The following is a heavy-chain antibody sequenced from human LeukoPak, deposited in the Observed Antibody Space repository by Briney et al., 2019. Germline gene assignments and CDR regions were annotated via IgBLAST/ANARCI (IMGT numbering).Heavy chain of an antibody. D-gene: IGHD3-10*01. CDR3: ARSHGYYYGSGSYYNFDAFDI. CDR2: IYYSGST. Sequence: SETLSLTCTVSGGSISSYYWSWIRQPPGKGLEWIGYIYYSGSTNYNPSLKGRVTISVDTSKNQFSLKLSSVTAADTAVYYCARSHGYYYGSGSYYNFDAFDIWGQGTMVTVSS. J-gene: IGHJ3*02. CDR1: GGSISSYY. V-gene: IGHV4-59*01.